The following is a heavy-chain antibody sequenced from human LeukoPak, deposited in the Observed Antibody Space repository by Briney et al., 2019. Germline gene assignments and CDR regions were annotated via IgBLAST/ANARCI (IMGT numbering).Heavy chain of an antibody. CDR2: ISSSSSTI. CDR3: ARDRGYSTFDI. CDR1: EFTFSSYS. Sequence: GGSLRLSCAASEFTFSSYSMNWVRQAPGKGLEWVSYISSSSSTIYYADSVKGRFTISRDNANNLLFVQMNSLRAEDTAVYYCARDRGYSTFDIWGQGTMVTVSS. V-gene: IGHV3-48*04. D-gene: IGHD5-18*01. J-gene: IGHJ3*02.